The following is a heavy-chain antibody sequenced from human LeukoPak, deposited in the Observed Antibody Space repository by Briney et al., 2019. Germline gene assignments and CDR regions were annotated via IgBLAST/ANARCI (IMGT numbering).Heavy chain of an antibody. CDR1: GGSFSGYY. J-gene: IGHJ3*02. Sequence: SDTLSLTCAVYGGSFSGYYWSWIRQPPVKGLEWIGEINHSGSTNYNPSLKSRVTISVDTSKNQFSLKLSSVTAADTAVYYCARFGRGPHRRRAFDIWGQGTMVTVSS. D-gene: IGHD3-10*01. CDR3: ARFGRGPHRRRAFDI. CDR2: INHSGST. V-gene: IGHV4-34*01.